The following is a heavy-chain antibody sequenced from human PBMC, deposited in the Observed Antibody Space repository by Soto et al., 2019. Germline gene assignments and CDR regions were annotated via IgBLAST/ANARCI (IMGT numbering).Heavy chain of an antibody. CDR2: TYYRSKWYN. J-gene: IGHJ4*02. Sequence: QTLTLTCRITGDIFYSNSAAWHWIRQSPSRGLEWLGRTYYRSKWYNDYAVSVKSRITINPYTSKNQFYLQMNSVTPEDTAVYYWARDYGSGWFHLDYWGQGTLVTVSS. CDR1: GDIFYSNSAA. CDR3: ARDYGSGWFHLDY. D-gene: IGHD6-19*01. V-gene: IGHV6-1*01.